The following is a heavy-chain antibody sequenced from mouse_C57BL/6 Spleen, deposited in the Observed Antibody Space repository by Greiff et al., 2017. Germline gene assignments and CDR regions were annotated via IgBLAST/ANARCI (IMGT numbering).Heavy chain of an antibody. CDR1: GYTFTSYW. CDR2: INPSSGYT. V-gene: IGHV1-7*01. J-gene: IGHJ2*01. Sequence: VQLQQSGAELAKPGASVKLSCKASGYTFTSYWMHWVKQRPGQGLEWIGYINPSSGYTKYNPKFQDKATLTADKSSSTAYMQLSSLTYEDSADYCCASERFDYWGQGTTLTVSS. CDR3: ASERFDY.